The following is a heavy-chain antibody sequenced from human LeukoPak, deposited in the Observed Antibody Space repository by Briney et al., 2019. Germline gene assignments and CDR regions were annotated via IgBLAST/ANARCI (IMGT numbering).Heavy chain of an antibody. J-gene: IGHJ5*02. CDR1: GFTFSDYY. CDR2: ISSSGSTI. V-gene: IGHV3-11*01. D-gene: IGHD1-7*01. Sequence: PGGSLRLSCAASGFTFSDYYMSWIRQAPGKGLERVSYISSSGSTIYYADSVKGRFTISRDNAKNSLYLQMNSLRAEDTAVYYCARVTNWNYVFWFDPWGHGTLVTVSS. CDR3: ARVTNWNYVFWFDP.